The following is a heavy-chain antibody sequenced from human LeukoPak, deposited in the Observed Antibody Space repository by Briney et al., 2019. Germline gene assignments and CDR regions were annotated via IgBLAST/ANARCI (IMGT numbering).Heavy chain of an antibody. Sequence: ASVKVSCKASGYIFTGYYMHWVRQAPGQGPEWMGWINPNSGGTNYAQKFQGRVTMTRDTSISTAYMELSRLRSDDTAVYYCARRESKNSYGYNYWGQGTLVTVSS. CDR2: INPNSGGT. J-gene: IGHJ4*02. V-gene: IGHV1-2*02. CDR3: ARRESKNSYGYNY. D-gene: IGHD5-18*01. CDR1: GYIFTGYY.